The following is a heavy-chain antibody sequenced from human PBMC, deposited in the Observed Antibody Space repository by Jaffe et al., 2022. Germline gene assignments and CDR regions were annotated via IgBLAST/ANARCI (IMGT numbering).Heavy chain of an antibody. CDR1: GFTFSNAW. V-gene: IGHV3-15*01. D-gene: IGHD2-2*01. J-gene: IGHJ4*02. CDR3: TTDPGHPDIVVVPAGVFRFDY. Sequence: EVQLVESGGGLVKPGGSLRLSCAASGFTFSNAWMSWVRQAPGKGLEWVGRIKSKTDGGTTDYAAPVKGRFTISRDDSKNTLYLQMNSLKTEDTAVYYCTTDPGHPDIVVVPAGVFRFDYWGQGTLVTVSS. CDR2: IKSKTDGGTT.